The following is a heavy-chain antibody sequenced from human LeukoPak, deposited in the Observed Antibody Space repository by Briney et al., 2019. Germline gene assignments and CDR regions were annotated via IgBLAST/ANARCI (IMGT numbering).Heavy chain of an antibody. CDR3: ANREYYYGSGVILGY. J-gene: IGHJ4*02. D-gene: IGHD3-10*01. V-gene: IGHV3-30*02. Sequence: GGSLRLSCAASGFTFSSYGMHWVRQAPGKGLEWVAFIRYDGSNKYYADSVKGRFTISRDNSKNTLYLQMNSLRAEDTAVYYCANREYYYGSGVILGYWGQGTLVTVSS. CDR1: GFTFSSYG. CDR2: IRYDGSNK.